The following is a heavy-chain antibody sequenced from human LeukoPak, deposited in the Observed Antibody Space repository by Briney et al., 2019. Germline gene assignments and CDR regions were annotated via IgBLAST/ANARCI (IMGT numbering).Heavy chain of an antibody. CDR1: GGTFSSYT. CDR2: IISILGIA. D-gene: IGHD3-22*01. J-gene: IGHJ4*02. CDR3: ARGNKYYYDSSGSYFDY. Sequence: ASVKVSCKASGGTFSSYTISWVRQAPGQGLEWMGRIISILGIANYAQKFQGRVTITADKSTSTAYMELSSLRSEDTAVYYCARGNKYYYDSSGSYFDYWGQGTLVTVSS. V-gene: IGHV1-69*02.